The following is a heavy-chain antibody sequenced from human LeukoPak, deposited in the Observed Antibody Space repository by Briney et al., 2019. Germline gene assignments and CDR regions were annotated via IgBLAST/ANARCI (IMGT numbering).Heavy chain of an antibody. CDR3: ARDMVRGVIIWDY. CDR2: INPNSGGA. V-gene: IGHV1-2*02. D-gene: IGHD3-10*01. CDR1: GYXFTGYY. J-gene: IGHJ4*02. Sequence: AASVKVSCKASGYXFTGYYMHWVRQAPGQGLEWMGWINPNSGGANYAQKFQGRVTMTRDTSISTAYMELSSLRSDDTAVYYCARDMVRGVIIWDYWGQGTLVTVSS.